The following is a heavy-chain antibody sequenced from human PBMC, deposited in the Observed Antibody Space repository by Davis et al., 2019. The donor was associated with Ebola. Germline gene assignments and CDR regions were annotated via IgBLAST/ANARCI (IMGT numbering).Heavy chain of an antibody. CDR1: GYTFTSYY. V-gene: IGHV1-46*01. J-gene: IGHJ4*02. CDR3: ARALSGWAYFDY. D-gene: IGHD6-19*01. Sequence: AASVKVSCKASGYTFTSYYMHWVRQAPGQGLEWMGIINPSGGSTSYAQKFQGRVTMTRDTSTSTVYMELGSLRSEDTAVYYCARALSGWAYFDYWGQGTLVTVSS. CDR2: INPSGGST.